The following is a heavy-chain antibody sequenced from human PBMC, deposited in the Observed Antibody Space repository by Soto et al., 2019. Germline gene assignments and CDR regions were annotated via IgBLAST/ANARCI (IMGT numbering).Heavy chain of an antibody. V-gene: IGHV3-30*02. Sequence: PGGSLRLSCAASGFIFRSYGMHWVRQAPGKGLEWVAMIRYDGSKKYYADSVKGRFTISRDNSKNALFLEVNTLRADDTAVYYCARDGSGPQVRYFDLWGRGTLVTVSS. D-gene: IGHD3-3*01. CDR1: GFIFRSYG. CDR3: ARDGSGPQVRYFDL. CDR2: IRYDGSKK. J-gene: IGHJ2*01.